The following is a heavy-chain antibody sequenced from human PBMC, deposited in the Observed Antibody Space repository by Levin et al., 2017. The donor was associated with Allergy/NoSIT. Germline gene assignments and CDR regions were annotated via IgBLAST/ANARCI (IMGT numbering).Heavy chain of an antibody. D-gene: IGHD6-19*01. CDR3: AREMAGTSGWYTVDY. CDR2: FSRRDTT. V-gene: IGHV3-23*01. J-gene: IGHJ4*02. Sequence: GGSLRLSCAASGFTFSTYAISWVRQAPGKGLEWVSAFSRRDTTHYAVSVKGRFTVSRDNSKNTMYLQMNSLRGDDTAVYYCAREMAGTSGWYTVDYWGQGTPVIVSS. CDR1: GFTFSTYA.